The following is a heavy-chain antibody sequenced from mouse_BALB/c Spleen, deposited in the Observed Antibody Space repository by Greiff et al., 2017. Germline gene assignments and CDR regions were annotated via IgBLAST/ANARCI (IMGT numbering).Heavy chain of an antibody. CDR3: ARTDGYYYYAMDY. Sequence: VQLQQSGTVLARPGASVKMSCKASGYSFTSYWMHWVKQRPGQGLEWIGAIYPGNSDTSYNQKFKSKATLTVDKSSSTAYMQLSSLTSEDSAVYYCARTDGYYYYAMDYWGQGTSVTVSS. V-gene: IGHV1-5*01. J-gene: IGHJ4*01. D-gene: IGHD2-3*01. CDR1: GYSFTSYW. CDR2: IYPGNSDT.